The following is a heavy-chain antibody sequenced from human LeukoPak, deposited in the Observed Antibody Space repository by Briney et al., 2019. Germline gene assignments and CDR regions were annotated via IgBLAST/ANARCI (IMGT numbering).Heavy chain of an antibody. V-gene: IGHV4-38-2*01. J-gene: IGHJ4*02. CDR3: ARVSSDCFYFHS. D-gene: IGHD2-21*02. CDR2: IYHSGST. Sequence: SETLSLTCAVSGYFNSSGNYWGWIRQPPGKGLEWIGSIYHSGSTYYNPSLKSRVTISVDTSKNQFSLKLNSVTATDTAVYYCARVSSDCFYFHSWGQGTLVTVSS. CDR1: GYFNSSGNY.